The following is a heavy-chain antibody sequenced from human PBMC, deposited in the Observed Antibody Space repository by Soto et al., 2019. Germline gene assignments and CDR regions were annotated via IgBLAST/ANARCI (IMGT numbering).Heavy chain of an antibody. V-gene: IGHV4-39*01. CDR1: GGSITSSSYY. CDR3: MLGSGWKDFDY. Sequence: SETLSLTCTVSGGSITSSSYYWGWIRQPPGKGLEWIGNIYYSGSTYYNPSLKSRVTISVDTSKNQFSLKLSSVTAADTAVYYCMLGSGWKDFDYWGQGTLVTVS. J-gene: IGHJ4*02. CDR2: IYYSGST. D-gene: IGHD3-22*01.